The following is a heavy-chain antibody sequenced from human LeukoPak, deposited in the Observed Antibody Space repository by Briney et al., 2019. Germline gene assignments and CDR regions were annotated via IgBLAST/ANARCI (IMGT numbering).Heavy chain of an antibody. CDR3: ARDSPVVPAAMRAPVGAFDI. V-gene: IGHV4-39*07. Sequence: SETLSLTCTVSGGSISSSSYYWGWIRQPPGKGLEWIGSIYYSGSTYYSPSLKSRVTISVDTSKNQFSLKLSSVTAADTAVYYCARDSPVVPAAMRAPVGAFDIWGQGTMVTVSS. CDR1: GGSISSSSYY. CDR2: IYYSGST. D-gene: IGHD2-2*01. J-gene: IGHJ3*02.